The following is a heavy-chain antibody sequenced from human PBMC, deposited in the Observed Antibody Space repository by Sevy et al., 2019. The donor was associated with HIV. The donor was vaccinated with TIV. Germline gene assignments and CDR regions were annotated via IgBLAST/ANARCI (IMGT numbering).Heavy chain of an antibody. CDR3: TRDPTMVRGVGPYYFDY. CDR2: IRSKAYGGTT. Sequence: GGSLRLSCTASGFTFGDYAMSWFRQAPGKGLEWVGFIRSKAYGGTTEYAASVKGRFTISRDDSKGIAYLQMNSLKTEDTAVYYCTRDPTMVRGVGPYYFDYWGQGTLVTVSS. CDR1: GFTFGDYA. V-gene: IGHV3-49*03. D-gene: IGHD3-10*01. J-gene: IGHJ4*02.